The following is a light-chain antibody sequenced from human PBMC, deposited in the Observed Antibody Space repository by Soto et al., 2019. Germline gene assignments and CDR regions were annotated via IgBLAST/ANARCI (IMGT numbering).Light chain of an antibody. Sequence: DIQITQSPSSLSSSVGDRVTITCPSSQTITTYLNWYQHKPGKAPKLLIYAAISLQSGVPSRLSGSGSGTDFTLTISSLQPEDFATYYCQQTYSTPHTFGQGTKVDIK. CDR1: QTITTY. CDR3: QQTYSTPHT. CDR2: AAI. J-gene: IGKJ2*01. V-gene: IGKV1-39*01.